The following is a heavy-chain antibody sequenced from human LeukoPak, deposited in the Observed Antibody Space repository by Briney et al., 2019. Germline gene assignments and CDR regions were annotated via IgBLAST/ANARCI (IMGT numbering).Heavy chain of an antibody. V-gene: IGHV4-59*11. D-gene: IGHD3-3*01. Sequence: SDTLSLTCTVSGVSISSHYWSWVRQPPGKGLEWIGNIYDSESTHYKSSLKSRVTISVDTSKNQFSLRLRSVTAADTAVYYCARVLQNYYYLDVWGKGTTVTVSS. CDR2: IYDSEST. CDR3: ARVLQNYYYLDV. J-gene: IGHJ6*03. CDR1: GVSISSHY.